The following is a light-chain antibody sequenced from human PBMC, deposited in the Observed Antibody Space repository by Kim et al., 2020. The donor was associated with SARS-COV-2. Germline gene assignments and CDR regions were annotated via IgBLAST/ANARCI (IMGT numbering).Light chain of an antibody. Sequence: GQKVNIACSGSSSNSGNNYVSWYQQLPGTAPKLLIYDNNKRPSGSPDRFSGSKSGASATLGITGLQTGDEADYYCGTWDSSLSAYVFGSGTKVTVL. J-gene: IGLJ1*01. CDR3: GTWDSSLSAYV. CDR1: SSNSGNNY. V-gene: IGLV1-51*01. CDR2: DNN.